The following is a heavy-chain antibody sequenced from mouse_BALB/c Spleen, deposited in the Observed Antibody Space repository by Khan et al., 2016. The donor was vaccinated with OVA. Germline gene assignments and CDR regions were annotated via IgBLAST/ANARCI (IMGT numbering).Heavy chain of an antibody. Sequence: QVQLQQPGAELAKPGASVKMSCKASGYTFTTNWRHWVKQRPGQGLEWIGYINPTSGYTDYNQKFKDKATLTADKSSSTAYMQLSSLTSDDSAVYYCARDRIDYWGQGTTLTVSS. V-gene: IGHV1-7*01. CDR2: INPTSGYT. CDR1: GYTFTTNW. J-gene: IGHJ2*01. CDR3: ARDRIDY.